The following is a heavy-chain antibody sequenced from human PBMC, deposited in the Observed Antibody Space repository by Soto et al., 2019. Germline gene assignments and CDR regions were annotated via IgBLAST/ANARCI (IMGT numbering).Heavy chain of an antibody. Sequence: ASVKVSCKASGYTFTSYDINWVRQAPGQGLEWMGWINPNSGGTNYAQKFQGWVTMTRDTSISTAYMELSRLRSDDTAVYYCARDLRGSWDYWGQGTLVTVSS. D-gene: IGHD1-26*01. V-gene: IGHV1-2*04. CDR3: ARDLRGSWDY. CDR1: GYTFTSYD. J-gene: IGHJ4*02. CDR2: INPNSGGT.